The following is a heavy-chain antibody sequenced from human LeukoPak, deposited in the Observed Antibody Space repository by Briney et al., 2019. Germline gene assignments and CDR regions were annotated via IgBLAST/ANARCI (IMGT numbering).Heavy chain of an antibody. CDR2: ISSSGSTI. D-gene: IGHD2-2*01. Sequence: GGSLRLSCAASGFTFSDYYMSWIRQAPGKGLEWVSYISSSGSTIYYADSVKGRFTISRDNAKNSLYLQMNSLRAEDTAVYYCARGLGYPYCSSTSCYLFDYWGQGTLVTVSS. V-gene: IGHV3-11*04. J-gene: IGHJ4*02. CDR1: GFTFSDYY. CDR3: ARGLGYPYCSSTSCYLFDY.